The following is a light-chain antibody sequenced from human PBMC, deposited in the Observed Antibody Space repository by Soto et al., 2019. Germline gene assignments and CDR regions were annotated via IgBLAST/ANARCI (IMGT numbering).Light chain of an antibody. J-gene: IGLJ2*01. Sequence: QSALTQPASVSGSPGQSITISCTGASSDGGGYNYVSWYLQHPGKAPKLMIYEVSNRPSGVSSRFSGSKSGNTASLTISGLQAEHEADYYCSSYTRSSALVLFGGGTKLTVL. CDR3: SSYTRSSALVL. V-gene: IGLV2-14*01. CDR1: SSDGGGYNY. CDR2: EVS.